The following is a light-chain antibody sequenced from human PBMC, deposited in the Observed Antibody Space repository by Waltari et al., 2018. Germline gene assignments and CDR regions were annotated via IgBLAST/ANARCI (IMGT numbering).Light chain of an antibody. CDR1: SRYVGSYNL. V-gene: IGLV2-23*01. CDR2: EGY. CDR3: CSYANNRPRV. J-gene: IGLJ3*02. Sequence: QSALTQPASVSGSPGQSITISCTGTSRYVGSYNLVSWYQQHPGKAPKLIIYEGYKRPSGVSNRFSGSKSGDTASLTISGVQAEDEADYYCCSYANNRPRVFGGGTKLTVL.